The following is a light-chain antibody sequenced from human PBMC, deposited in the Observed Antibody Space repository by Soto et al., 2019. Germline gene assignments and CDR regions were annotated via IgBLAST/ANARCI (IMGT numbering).Light chain of an antibody. Sequence: QSALPQPASVSGSPGQSITISCTGTSSDVGGYNYVSWYQQHPGKAPKLMIYDVSNRTSGVSNRFSGSKSCNTASLTISGLPAEDETDYYCHSYTSSSTVRYFFGAGTTLTVL. CDR1: SSDVGGYNY. V-gene: IGLV2-14*01. CDR2: DVS. J-gene: IGLJ1*01. CDR3: HSYTSSSTVRYF.